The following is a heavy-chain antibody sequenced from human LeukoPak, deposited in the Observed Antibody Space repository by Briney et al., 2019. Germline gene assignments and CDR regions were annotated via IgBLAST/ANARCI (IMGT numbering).Heavy chain of an antibody. Sequence: SETLSLTCTVSGGSISSYYWSWIRQPPGKGLEWIGYIYYSGSTNYNPSLKSRVTISVNTSKNQFSLKLSSVTAADTAVYYCARCPDYGVEYWYFDLWGRGTLVTVSS. J-gene: IGHJ2*01. D-gene: IGHD4-17*01. V-gene: IGHV4-59*01. CDR3: ARCPDYGVEYWYFDL. CDR2: IYYSGST. CDR1: GGSISSYY.